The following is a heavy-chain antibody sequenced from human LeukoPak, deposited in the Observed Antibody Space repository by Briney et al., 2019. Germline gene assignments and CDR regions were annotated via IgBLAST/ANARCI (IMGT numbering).Heavy chain of an antibody. Sequence: PGGSLRLSCAASGFTFSNAWMSWVRQAPGKGLEWVGRIKSKSEGGTTDYAAPMRGRFTISRDDSKNTLDLQMSSLKPEDTAIYYCTTDRSEGPHDYGDRYFDYWGQGTLVIVSS. D-gene: IGHD4-17*01. J-gene: IGHJ4*02. V-gene: IGHV3-15*01. CDR3: TTDRSEGPHDYGDRYFDY. CDR2: IKSKSEGGTT. CDR1: GFTFSNAW.